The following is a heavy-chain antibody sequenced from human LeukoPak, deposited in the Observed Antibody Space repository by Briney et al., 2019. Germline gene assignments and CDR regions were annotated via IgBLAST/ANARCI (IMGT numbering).Heavy chain of an antibody. J-gene: IGHJ4*02. V-gene: IGHV3-11*01. Sequence: GGSLRLSCAASGFTFSDYFMTWIRQAPGKGLKWFSYISSSDGTIYYADSVKGRFTISRDNAKNSLYLQMNSLRAEDSAVYYCARHLFRQWLIFDYWGQGTLVTVSS. D-gene: IGHD6-19*01. CDR3: ARHLFRQWLIFDY. CDR2: ISSSDGTI. CDR1: GFTFSDYF.